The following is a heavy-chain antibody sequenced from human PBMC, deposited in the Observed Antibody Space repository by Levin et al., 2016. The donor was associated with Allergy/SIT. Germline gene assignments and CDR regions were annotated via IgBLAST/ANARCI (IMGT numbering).Heavy chain of an antibody. V-gene: IGHV1-69*13. CDR3: ARNRRYGRAYDFWSGYSRDFDY. Sequence: SVKVSCKASGGTFNIYTISWVRQAPGQGLEWMGAIIPIFGTTNYAQKFQGRVTITADESTSTAYMELSSLRSEDTALYYCARNRRYGRAYDFWSGYSRDFDYWGQGTLVTVSS. CDR1: GGTFNIYT. J-gene: IGHJ4*02. CDR2: IIPIFGTT. D-gene: IGHD3-3*01.